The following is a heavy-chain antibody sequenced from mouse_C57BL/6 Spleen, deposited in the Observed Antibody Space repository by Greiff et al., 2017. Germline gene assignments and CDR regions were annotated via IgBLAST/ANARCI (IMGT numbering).Heavy chain of an antibody. CDR2: IDPSDSYT. D-gene: IGHD2-4*01. Sequence: QVQLQQPGAELVMPGASVKLSCKASGYTFTSYWMHWVKQRPGQGLEWIGEIDPSDSYTNYNQKFKGKSTLTVDKSSSTAYMQLSSLTSEDSAVYYGARGGDYGDALYYFDDWGQGTTLTVSS. J-gene: IGHJ2*01. CDR3: ARGGDYGDALYYFDD. V-gene: IGHV1-69*01. CDR1: GYTFTSYW.